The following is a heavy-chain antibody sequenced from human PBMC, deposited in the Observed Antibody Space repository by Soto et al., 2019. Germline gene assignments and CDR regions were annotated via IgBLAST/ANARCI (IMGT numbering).Heavy chain of an antibody. J-gene: IGHJ6*02. CDR2: MNPNSGNT. V-gene: IGHV1-8*01. D-gene: IGHD3-3*01. CDR3: ARGNGRYYDFWSGYLPYGMDV. CDR1: GYTFTSYD. Sequence: GASVKVSCKASGYTFTSYDINWVRQATGQGLEWMGWMNPNSGNTGYAQKFQGRVTMTRNTSISTAYMELSSLRSEDTAVYYCARGNGRYYDFWSGYLPYGMDVWGQGTKVTVSS.